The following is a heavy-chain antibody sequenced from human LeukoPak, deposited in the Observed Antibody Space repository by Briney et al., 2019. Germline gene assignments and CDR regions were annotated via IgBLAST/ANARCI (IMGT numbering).Heavy chain of an antibody. D-gene: IGHD6-13*01. CDR3: ATTGYSSRWYDAFDI. V-gene: IGHV6-1*01. J-gene: IGHJ3*02. CDR1: GDSVSSNSAT. CDR2: TYYRSKWYN. Sequence: SQTLSLTCAISGDSVSSNSATWNWLRQSPSRGLEWLGRTYYRSKWYNDYAVSVNSRITINPDTSENQFSLHLKSVTPEDTAVYFCATTGYSSRWYDAFDIWGQGTMVTVSS.